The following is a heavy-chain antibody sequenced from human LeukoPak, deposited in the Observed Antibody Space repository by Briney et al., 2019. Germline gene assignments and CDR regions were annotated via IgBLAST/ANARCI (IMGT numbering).Heavy chain of an antibody. CDR3: AGDLYSSGWYPFDY. V-gene: IGHV4-4*07. CDR1: GGSISSYY. CDR2: IYTSGST. Sequence: PSETLSLTCTVSGGSISSYYWSWIRQPAGKGLEWIGRIYTSGSTNYNPSLKSRVTMSVDTSKNQFSLKLSSATAADTAVYYCAGDLYSSGWYPFDYWGQGTLVTVSS. J-gene: IGHJ4*02. D-gene: IGHD6-19*01.